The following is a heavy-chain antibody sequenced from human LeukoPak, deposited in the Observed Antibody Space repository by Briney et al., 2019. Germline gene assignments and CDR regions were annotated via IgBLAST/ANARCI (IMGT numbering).Heavy chain of an antibody. CDR2: INGDGRNI. CDR3: TRDLMDYDVSTGLHHYYMDV. J-gene: IGHJ6*02. D-gene: IGHD3-9*01. V-gene: IGHV3-74*01. CDR1: GFTFSSYW. Sequence: GGSLRLSCVASGFTFSSYWMLWVRQDPRKGLVWVSRINGDGRNINYADSVRGRFTISRDNAKNTLFLQMNTLRVEDTAVYYCTRDLMDYDVSTGLHHYYMDVWGQGTTVTVSS.